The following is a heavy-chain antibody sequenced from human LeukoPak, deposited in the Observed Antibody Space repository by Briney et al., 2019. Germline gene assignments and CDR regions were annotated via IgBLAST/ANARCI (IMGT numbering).Heavy chain of an antibody. D-gene: IGHD4-17*01. CDR2: IKQDGSEK. Sequence: GGSLRLSCAASGFTFSSYWMSWVRQAPGKGLEWVANIKQDGSEKYYVDSVKGRFTISRDNAKNSLYLQMNSLRAEDTALYYCARITTVHYYYYMDVWGKGTTVTVSS. CDR3: ARITTVHYYYYMDV. V-gene: IGHV3-7*03. CDR1: GFTFSSYW. J-gene: IGHJ6*03.